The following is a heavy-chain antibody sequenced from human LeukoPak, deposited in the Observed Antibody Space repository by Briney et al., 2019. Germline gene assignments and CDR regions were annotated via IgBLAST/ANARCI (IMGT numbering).Heavy chain of an antibody. D-gene: IGHD6-13*01. CDR1: GFTVNSNY. CDR3: AGGGSSSSIFDY. Sequence: PGGSLRLSCAASGFTVNSNYMSWVRQAPGKGLEWVSVIFSGGGTYYADSVKGRFSISRDNSKSTLYLQMNSLRAEDTAVYYCAGGGSSSSIFDYWGQGTLVTVSS. J-gene: IGHJ4*02. CDR2: IFSGGGT. V-gene: IGHV3-53*01.